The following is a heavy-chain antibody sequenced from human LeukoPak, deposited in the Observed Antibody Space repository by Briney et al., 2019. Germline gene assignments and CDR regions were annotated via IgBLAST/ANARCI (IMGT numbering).Heavy chain of an antibody. V-gene: IGHV1-8*01. D-gene: IGHD3-22*01. Sequence: ASVKVSCKASGYSFTSYDINWVRQAPGQGFEWVGWMNPNSGHTGHAQEFQGRVTMTRDTSMSTAYMELSSLRYEDTAVYYCARGRGYDRTGYVYYFDFWGQGTLVTVSS. CDR2: MNPNSGHT. CDR1: GYSFTSYD. CDR3: ARGRGYDRTGYVYYFDF. J-gene: IGHJ4*02.